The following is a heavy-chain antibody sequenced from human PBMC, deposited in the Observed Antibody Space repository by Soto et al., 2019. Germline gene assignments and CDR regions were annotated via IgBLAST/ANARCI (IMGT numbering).Heavy chain of an antibody. CDR2: TYYRSKWYN. CDR1: GDSVSSNSAA. J-gene: IGHJ6*02. V-gene: IGHV6-1*01. CDR3: ARVGWVGSNWKSYYNYRLAV. Sequence: PSQSLSITCAISGDSVSSNSAAWNWIRQSPSRGLEWLGRTYYRSKWYNDYAVSVKSRITINPDTSKNQFSLQLNSVTPEDTAVYYCARVGWVGSNWKSYYNYRLAVWGQRTTVTVSS. D-gene: IGHD1-1*01.